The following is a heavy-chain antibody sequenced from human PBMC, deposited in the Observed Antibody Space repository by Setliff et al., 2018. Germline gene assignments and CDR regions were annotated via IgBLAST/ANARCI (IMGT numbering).Heavy chain of an antibody. CDR2: INSGGSST. CDR1: GFTFSSYA. CDR3: AKFSSVPGSRFFDY. Sequence: PGGSLRLSCAGSGFTFSSYAMSWVRQAPGKGLEWVSAINSGGSSTYYADSVKGRFTISRDNSKNTLYLQMNSLRAEDTAIYSCAKFSSVPGSRFFDYWGQGALVTVSS. D-gene: IGHD2-2*01. V-gene: IGHV3-23*01. J-gene: IGHJ4*02.